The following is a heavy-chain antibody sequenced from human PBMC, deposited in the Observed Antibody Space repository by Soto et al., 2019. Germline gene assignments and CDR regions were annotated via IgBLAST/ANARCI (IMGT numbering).Heavy chain of an antibody. J-gene: IGHJ6*02. D-gene: IGHD6-13*01. CDR3: ASIAARNYYYYGMDV. Sequence: GGSLRLSCAASGFTFSSYSMNWVRQAPGKGLEWVSYISSSSSTIYYADSVKGRFTISRDNAKNSLYLQMNSLRDEDTAVYYCASIAARNYYYYGMDVWGQGTTVTVSS. CDR1: GFTFSSYS. V-gene: IGHV3-48*02. CDR2: ISSSSSTI.